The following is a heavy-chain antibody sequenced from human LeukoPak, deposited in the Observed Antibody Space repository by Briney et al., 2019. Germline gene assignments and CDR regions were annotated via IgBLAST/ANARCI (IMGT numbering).Heavy chain of an antibody. D-gene: IGHD3-22*01. V-gene: IGHV4-34*01. CDR1: GGSFSGYY. Sequence: DPSETLSLTCAVYGGSFSGYYWSWIRQPPGKGLEWIGEINHSGSTNYNPSLKSRVTISVDTSKNQFSLKLSSVTAADTAVYYCARFCYYDPPAAFDIWGQGTMVTVSS. CDR3: ARFCYYDPPAAFDI. CDR2: INHSGST. J-gene: IGHJ3*02.